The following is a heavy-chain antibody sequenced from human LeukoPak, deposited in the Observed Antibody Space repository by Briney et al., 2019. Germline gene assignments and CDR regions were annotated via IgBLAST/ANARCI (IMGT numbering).Heavy chain of an antibody. CDR2: ISGSGGST. CDR3: AKVTSGGRNVAGPFDY. CDR1: GFTVSSKY. V-gene: IGHV3-23*01. Sequence: GGSLRLSCAASGFTVSSKYMSWVRQAPGKGLEWVSAISGSGGSTYYADSVKGRFTISRDNSKNTLYLQMNSLRAEDTAVYYCAKVTSGGRNVAGPFDYWGQGTLVTVSS. D-gene: IGHD6-19*01. J-gene: IGHJ4*02.